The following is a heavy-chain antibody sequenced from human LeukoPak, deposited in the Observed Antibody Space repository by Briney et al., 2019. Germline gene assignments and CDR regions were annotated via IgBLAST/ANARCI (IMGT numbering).Heavy chain of an antibody. J-gene: IGHJ5*02. CDR3: ARGGFWWFDP. CDR1: GGSISSYY. Sequence: SETLSLTCTVSGGSISSYYWSWIRQPPGKGLEWIGYIYYSGSTNYNPSLKSRVTISVDTSKNQFSLKLSSVTAADTAVYYCARGGFWWFDPWGQGTLVTVSP. V-gene: IGHV4-59*01. CDR2: IYYSGST. D-gene: IGHD2-15*01.